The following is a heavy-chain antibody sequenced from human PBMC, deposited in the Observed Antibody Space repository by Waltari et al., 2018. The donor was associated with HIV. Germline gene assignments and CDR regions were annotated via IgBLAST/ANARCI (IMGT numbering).Heavy chain of an antibody. CDR3: AKVPRSGPHSGVGHFDF. V-gene: IGHV3-23*01. Sequence: EVHLLESGGGSLPVGGSLRLACAASGFTISSYAMTLARQVPGKGLEWVASISASGDNTYYETSLKGRFTIYRDNAENTLSLQIDSLRADDTAVYYCAKVPRSGPHSGVGHFDFWGQGTRVIVSS. D-gene: IGHD2-15*01. CDR1: GFTISSYA. CDR2: ISASGDNT. J-gene: IGHJ4*02.